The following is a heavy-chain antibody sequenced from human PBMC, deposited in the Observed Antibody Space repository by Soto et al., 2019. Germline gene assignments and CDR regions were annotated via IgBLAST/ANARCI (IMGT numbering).Heavy chain of an antibody. J-gene: IGHJ3*01. V-gene: IGHV4-30-2*01. D-gene: IGHD3-10*01. CDR1: GASVNSGSHS. CDR2: IFHSGDA. CDR3: ATSPRGAYRSDAFDV. Sequence: QLQLHNSGSTLVKPSQTLSLTCGVSGASVNSGSHSWSWIRQTPGKGREWIGFIFHSGDAFYNPSLQSRVNISGDRSNNLFSLRLTSVTAADTAIYYCATSPRGAYRSDAFDVWGQGTMVTVSS.